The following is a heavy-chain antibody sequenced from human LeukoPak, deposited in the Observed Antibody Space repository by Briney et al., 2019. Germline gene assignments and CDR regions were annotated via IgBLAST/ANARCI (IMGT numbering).Heavy chain of an antibody. CDR3: TRGMLRQPPDY. CDR2: IKEDGSEK. V-gene: IGHV3-7*01. J-gene: IGHJ4*02. D-gene: IGHD3-10*02. Sequence: PGGSLRLSCGVSGFTFSSYWMSWVRQAPGKGLEWVANIKEDGSEKYYVDSVKGQFTISRDNAKNSLYLQMNSLRVEDTAIYYCTRGMLRQPPDYWGQGMLVTVSS. CDR1: GFTFSSYW.